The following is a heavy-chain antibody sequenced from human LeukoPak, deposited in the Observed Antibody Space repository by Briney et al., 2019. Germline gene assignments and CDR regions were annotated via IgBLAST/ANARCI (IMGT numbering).Heavy chain of an antibody. CDR2: ISYIRTT. CDR3: ASYGGNPRAFDY. CDR1: GGSISSYY. Sequence: SETPSLTCTVSGGSISSYYWNWIRQPPGKGLEWIGYISYIRTTDYNPSLKSRVTISLDTSKNRFSLKLSSVTAADTAVYYCASYGGNPRAFDYWGQGTLVTVPS. D-gene: IGHD4-23*01. V-gene: IGHV4-59*08. J-gene: IGHJ4*02.